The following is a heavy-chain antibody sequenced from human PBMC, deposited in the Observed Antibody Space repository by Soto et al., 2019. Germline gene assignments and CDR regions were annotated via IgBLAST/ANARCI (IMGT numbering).Heavy chain of an antibody. CDR1: GDPITSYV. CDR3: ARTLSGFTYGSRQFYFDY. Sequence: SETLTLTCTVSGDPITSYVWTWLRQPAGKGLEWIGHVFPGGPTSHNSSLKSRVSMSIDPSKNQFSLTLTSVTAADTAVYYCARTLSGFTYGSRQFYFDYWGQGTLVTVSS. D-gene: IGHD3-10*01. CDR2: VFPGGPT. J-gene: IGHJ4*02. V-gene: IGHV4-4*07.